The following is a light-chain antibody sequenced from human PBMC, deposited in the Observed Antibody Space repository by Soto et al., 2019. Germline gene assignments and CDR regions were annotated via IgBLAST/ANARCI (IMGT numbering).Light chain of an antibody. CDR1: ESVSDNY. J-gene: IGKJ4*01. Sequence: EIVLTQSPGTLSLSPGERATLSCRASESVSDNYLAWYQQRSVQAPRLVIYGASSRASAVPDRFSGSGSGADFTLTISRLEPEDFAVYYCQQYGSSPLTFGGGTKVDIK. V-gene: IGKV3-20*01. CDR3: QQYGSSPLT. CDR2: GAS.